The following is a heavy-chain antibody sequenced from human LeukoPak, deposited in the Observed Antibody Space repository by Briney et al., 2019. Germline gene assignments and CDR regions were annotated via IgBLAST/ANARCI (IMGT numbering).Heavy chain of an antibody. D-gene: IGHD3-10*01. CDR1: GYSFSTYG. CDR3: ASYYGSGSYPLRGFDY. Sequence: GASVKVSCKTSGYSFSTYGIHWLRQAPGQGLEWVGWVSPSNGNTHYAQRVQGRVSMTADTPTGTASMELRSLRSDDTAVYYCASYYGSGSYPLRGFDYWGQGTLVTVSS. V-gene: IGHV1-18*04. J-gene: IGHJ4*02. CDR2: VSPSNGNT.